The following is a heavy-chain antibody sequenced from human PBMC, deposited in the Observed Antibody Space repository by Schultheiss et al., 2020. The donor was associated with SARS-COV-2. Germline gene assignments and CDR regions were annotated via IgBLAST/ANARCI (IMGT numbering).Heavy chain of an antibody. Sequence: GESLKISCAASGFTFSSYWMHWVRQAPGKGLVWVSRINSDGSSTSYADSVKGRFTISRDNAKNTLYLQINSLRAEDTAVYYCARGIAARFRYNWFDPWGQGTLVTVSS. CDR1: GFTFSSYW. D-gene: IGHD6-6*01. CDR2: INSDGSST. V-gene: IGHV3-74*01. CDR3: ARGIAARFRYNWFDP. J-gene: IGHJ5*02.